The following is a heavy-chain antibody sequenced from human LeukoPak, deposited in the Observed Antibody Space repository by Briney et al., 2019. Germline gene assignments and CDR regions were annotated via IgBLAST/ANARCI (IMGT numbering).Heavy chain of an antibody. CDR3: ARVGYGDHGYGYCYGMDV. J-gene: IGHJ6*04. D-gene: IGHD4-17*01. Sequence: PGRSLRLSCAASGFTFSSYAMHWVRQAPGKGLEWVAVISYDGSNKYYADSVKGRFTISRDNSKNTLYLQMNSLRAEDTAVYYCARVGYGDHGYGYCYGMDVWGKGTTVTVSS. CDR1: GFTFSSYA. CDR2: ISYDGSNK. V-gene: IGHV3-30*04.